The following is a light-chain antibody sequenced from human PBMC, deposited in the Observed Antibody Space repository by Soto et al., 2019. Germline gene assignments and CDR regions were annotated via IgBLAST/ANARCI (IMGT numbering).Light chain of an antibody. J-gene: IGKJ1*01. CDR1: QSVSSN. Sequence: EIVMTQSPATLSVSPGERATLSCRASQSVSSNLAWYQQKPGQAPRLLIYGASTSATGIPAGFSGSGSGTGFTLTVSSLQSEGFAVYYCQQYETFGRGTKVEIK. CDR3: QQYET. CDR2: GAS. V-gene: IGKV3-15*01.